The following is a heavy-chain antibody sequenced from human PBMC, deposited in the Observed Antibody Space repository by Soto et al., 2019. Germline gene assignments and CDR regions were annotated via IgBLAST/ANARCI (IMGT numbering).Heavy chain of an antibody. CDR3: ARLRCYTYTNGLDV. D-gene: IGHD2-8*01. CDR1: GGSISSISYY. J-gene: IGHJ6*02. CDR2: IYYTGNT. V-gene: IGHV4-39*01. Sequence: QLQLQESGPGLVKPSETLSLTCTVPGGSISSISYYWVWIRKPPVMGLELIGTIYYTGNTYYNPSLTSRVTIPVYTSKTQFSLKLSSVTAADTAVYYCARLRCYTYTNGLDVWGQGTTVTVSS.